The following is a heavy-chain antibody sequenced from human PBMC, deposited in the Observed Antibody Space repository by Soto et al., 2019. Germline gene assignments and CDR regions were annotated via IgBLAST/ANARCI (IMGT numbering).Heavy chain of an antibody. CDR2: IYWDDGK. V-gene: IGHV2-5*02. Sequence: QITLKESGPTLVKPTQTLTLTCTFSGFSLTTSGVGVGWIRQPPGKALAWLALIYWDDGKRYSPSLKSRIAITKDTYKNQVVLTVTNMDPVDTATYYCAHRTNYSNTNWFDPGGQGTLVTVSS. D-gene: IGHD6-13*01. CDR1: GFSLTTSGVG. J-gene: IGHJ5*02. CDR3: AHRTNYSNTNWFDP.